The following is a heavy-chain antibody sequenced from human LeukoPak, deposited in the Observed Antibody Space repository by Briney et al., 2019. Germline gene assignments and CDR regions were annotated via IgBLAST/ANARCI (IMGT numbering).Heavy chain of an antibody. CDR2: IYYRGST. D-gene: IGHD3-22*01. CDR1: GGSISSGGYY. CDR3: ARCYYDSSGYHYYYYYYGMDV. J-gene: IGHJ6*02. Sequence: SQTLSLTCTVSGGSISSGGYYWSWIRQHPGKGLEWIGYIYYRGSTYYNPSLKSRVTISVDTSKIQFSLKLSSVTAADTAVYYCARCYYDSSGYHYYYYYYGMDVWGQGTTVTVSS. V-gene: IGHV4-31*03.